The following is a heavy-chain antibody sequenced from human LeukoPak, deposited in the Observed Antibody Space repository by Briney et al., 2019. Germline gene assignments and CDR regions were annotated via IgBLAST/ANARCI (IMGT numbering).Heavy chain of an antibody. V-gene: IGHV3-23*01. CDR2: ISVSTGKT. CDR1: GFTFNNYA. D-gene: IGHD6-19*01. CDR3: AKNSGNGGPNWFDP. Sequence: GGSLRLSCAASGFTFNNYAMSWVRQAPGKGLEWVSCISVSTGKTYYADSVKGRFTISRDNSKNTLYLQMNSLRAVDTAIYYCAKNSGNGGPNWFDPWGQGTLVTVSS. J-gene: IGHJ5*02.